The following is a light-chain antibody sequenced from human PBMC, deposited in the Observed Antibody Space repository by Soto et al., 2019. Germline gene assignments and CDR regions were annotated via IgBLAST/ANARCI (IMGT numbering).Light chain of an antibody. V-gene: IGLV2-11*01. CDR2: DVS. CDR1: SSDVGSYNF. J-gene: IGLJ1*01. Sequence: SVLTQPASVSGSPGQSITISCTGTSSDVGSYNFVSWYQQYPGKVPKLMIYDVSKRPSGVPDRFSGSKSGNTASLTISGLQAEDEADYFCCSYAGSSTFVFGTGTKVTV. CDR3: CSYAGSSTFV.